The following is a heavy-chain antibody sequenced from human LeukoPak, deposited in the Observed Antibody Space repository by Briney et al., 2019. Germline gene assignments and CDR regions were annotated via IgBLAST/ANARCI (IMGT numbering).Heavy chain of an antibody. V-gene: IGHV3-74*01. CDR3: ARGWSGSSGPSFDY. Sequence: PGGSLRLSCEVSGFTFSGYWMHWVRQAPGKGLVWVSRINEDGRTTNYAGSVKGRFTISRDNAKNTLYLQMNSLRTEDTALYYCARGWSGSSGPSFDYWGPGTLVTVSS. D-gene: IGHD1-26*01. CDR1: GFTFSGYW. CDR2: INEDGRTT. J-gene: IGHJ4*02.